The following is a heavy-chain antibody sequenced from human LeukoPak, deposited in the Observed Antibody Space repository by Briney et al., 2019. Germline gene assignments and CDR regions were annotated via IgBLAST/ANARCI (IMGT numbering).Heavy chain of an antibody. V-gene: IGHV4-39*07. Sequence: SETLSLTCTVSGGSISSSSYYWGWIRQPPGKGLEWIGSIYYSGSTYYNPSLKSRVTISVDTSKNQFSLKLSSVTAADTAVYYCARGDLSAPQLHMDVWGQGTTVTVSS. CDR1: GGSISSSSYY. J-gene: IGHJ6*02. CDR3: ARGDLSAPQLHMDV. D-gene: IGHD6-6*01. CDR2: IYYSGST.